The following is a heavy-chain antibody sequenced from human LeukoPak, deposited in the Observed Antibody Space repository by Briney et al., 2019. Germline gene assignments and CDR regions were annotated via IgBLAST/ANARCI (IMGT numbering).Heavy chain of an antibody. CDR1: GYTFTTYA. CDR3: ARMTSYGAFDI. CDR2: ISAYNGNT. J-gene: IGHJ3*02. D-gene: IGHD1-26*01. V-gene: IGHV1-18*01. Sequence: GASVKVSCKTSGYTFTTYAISWVRQAPGQGLEWMGWISAYNGNTNYAQKLQGRVTMTTDTSTSTAYMELRSLRSDDTAVYYCARMTSYGAFDIWGQGTMVTVSS.